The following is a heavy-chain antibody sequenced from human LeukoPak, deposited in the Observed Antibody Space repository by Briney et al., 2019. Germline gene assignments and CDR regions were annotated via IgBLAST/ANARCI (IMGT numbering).Heavy chain of an antibody. CDR1: GGTFSSYA. CDR2: IIPIFGTA. V-gene: IGHV1-69*13. CDR3: ANSSSIAARPAGGYY. J-gene: IGHJ4*02. D-gene: IGHD6-6*01. Sequence: SVKVSCKASGGTFSSYAISWVRQAPGQGLEWMGGIIPIFGTANYAQKFQGRVTITADESTSTAYMELSSLRSEDTAVYYCANSSSIAARPAGGYYWGQGTLVTVSS.